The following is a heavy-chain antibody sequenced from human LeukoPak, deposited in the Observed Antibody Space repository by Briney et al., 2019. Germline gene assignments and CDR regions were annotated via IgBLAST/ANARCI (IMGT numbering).Heavy chain of an antibody. CDR2: IYYSGST. CDR3: ARITIFGVALDY. CDR1: GGSIFSSTYY. D-gene: IGHD3-3*01. J-gene: IGHJ4*02. Sequence: SETLSLTCTVSGGSIFSSTYYWGWIRQPPGKGLEWIGSIYYSGSTHYNPSLKSRVTVSVDTSKNQFSLKLSSVTAADTAVYYCARITIFGVALDYWGQGTLVTVSS. V-gene: IGHV4-39*07.